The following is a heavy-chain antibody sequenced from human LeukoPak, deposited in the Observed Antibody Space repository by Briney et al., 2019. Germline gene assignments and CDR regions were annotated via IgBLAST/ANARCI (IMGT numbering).Heavy chain of an antibody. CDR3: AKLGGSGYYFGYYFDY. Sequence: GGSLRLSCAASGFTFSSYAMSWVRQAPGKGLEWVSAISGSGGSTYYADSVKGRFTTSRDNSKNTLYLQMSSLRAEDTAVYYCAKLGGSGYYFGYYFDYWGQGTLVTVSS. D-gene: IGHD3-22*01. J-gene: IGHJ4*02. CDR2: ISGSGGST. CDR1: GFTFSSYA. V-gene: IGHV3-23*01.